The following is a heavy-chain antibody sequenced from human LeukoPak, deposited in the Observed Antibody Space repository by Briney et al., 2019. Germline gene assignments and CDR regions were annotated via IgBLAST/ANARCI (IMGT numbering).Heavy chain of an antibody. D-gene: IGHD2-2*01. CDR1: GGSISSGGYY. Sequence: SQTLSLTCTVSGGSISSGGYYWSWIRQHPGKGLEWIGYIYFSGSTYYNPSLKSRVTISVDTSKNQFSLKLSSVTAADTAVYYCARCHLGSTSEGPNWFDPWGQGTLVTVSS. CDR3: ARCHLGSTSEGPNWFDP. CDR2: IYFSGST. J-gene: IGHJ5*02. V-gene: IGHV4-31*03.